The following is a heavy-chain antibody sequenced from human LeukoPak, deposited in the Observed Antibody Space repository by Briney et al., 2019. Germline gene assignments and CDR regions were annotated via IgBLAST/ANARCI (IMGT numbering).Heavy chain of an antibody. V-gene: IGHV4-31*03. J-gene: IGHJ4*02. CDR2: IYYSGST. CDR1: GGSISSGGYY. CDR3: ASGRWGYGIDY. D-gene: IGHD5-12*01. Sequence: SQTLSLTCTVSGGSISSGGYYWSWIRQHPGKGLEWIGYIYYSGSTYYNPSLKSRVTISVDTSKNQFSLKLSSVTAADTAVYYCASGRWGYGIDYWGQGTLVTVSS.